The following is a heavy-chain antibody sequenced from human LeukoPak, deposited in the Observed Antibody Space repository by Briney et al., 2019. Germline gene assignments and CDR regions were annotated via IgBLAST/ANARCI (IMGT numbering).Heavy chain of an antibody. CDR2: INPNSGGT. V-gene: IGHV1-2*02. J-gene: IGHJ3*02. CDR1: GYTFTGYY. CDR3: ARAWTYQLLAPHDAFDI. D-gene: IGHD2-2*01. Sequence: ASVKVSCKASGYTFTGYYMHWVRQAPGQGLEWMGWINPNSGGTNYAQKFQGRVTMTRDTSISTAYMELSRLRSDDTAVYYCARAWTYQLLAPHDAFDIWGQGTTVTVSS.